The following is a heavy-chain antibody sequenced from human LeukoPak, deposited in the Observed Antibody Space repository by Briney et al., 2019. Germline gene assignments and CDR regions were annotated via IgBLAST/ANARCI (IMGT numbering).Heavy chain of an antibody. CDR1: GGSFSGYY. Sequence: SETLSLTCAVYGGSFSGYYWSWIRQPPGKXXXWIGEINHSGSTNYNPSLKSRVTISVDTSKNQFSLKLSSVTAADTAVYYCARAAQLVRDFDYWGQGTLVTVSS. CDR3: ARAAQLVRDFDY. V-gene: IGHV4-34*01. D-gene: IGHD6-13*01. J-gene: IGHJ4*02. CDR2: INHSGST.